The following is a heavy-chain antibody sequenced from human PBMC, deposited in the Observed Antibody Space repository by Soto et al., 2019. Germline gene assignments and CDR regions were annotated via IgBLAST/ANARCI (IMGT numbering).Heavy chain of an antibody. CDR2: IYTSGST. D-gene: IGHD1-26*01. CDR1: GGSISSYY. CDR3: ARGLSSQEWELPFDY. Sequence: PSETLSLTCTVSGGSISSYYWSWIRQPAGKGLEWIGRIYTSGSTNYNPSLKSRVTMSVDTSKNQFSLKLSSVTAADTAVYYCARGLSSQEWELPFDYWGQGTLVTVSS. V-gene: IGHV4-4*07. J-gene: IGHJ4*02.